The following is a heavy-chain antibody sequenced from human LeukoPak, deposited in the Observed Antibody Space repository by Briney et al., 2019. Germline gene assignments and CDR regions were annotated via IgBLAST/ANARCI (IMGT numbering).Heavy chain of an antibody. D-gene: IGHD2-2*01. J-gene: IGHJ5*01. CDR1: GFTVSSSY. V-gene: IGHV3-53*01. Sequence: GGSLRLSCAASGFTVSSSYMSWIRQAPGKGLEWVSVIYSGGFTYHAGSVQGRFTISRDNSKNTLCLQMDNLRAEDTAVYYCARDLGCSSTTCRQSWFDSWGQGTLVTVSS. CDR3: ARDLGCSSTTCRQSWFDS. CDR2: IYSGGFT.